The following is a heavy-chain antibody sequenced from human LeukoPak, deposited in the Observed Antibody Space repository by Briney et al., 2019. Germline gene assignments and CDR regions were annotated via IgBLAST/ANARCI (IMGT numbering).Heavy chain of an antibody. J-gene: IGHJ4*02. CDR3: ARGVDGDSSYFDY. V-gene: IGHV4-61*05. CDR1: GGSISSSSYY. D-gene: IGHD4-17*01. Sequence: SETLSLTCTVSGGSISSSSYYWGWIRQPPGKGLEWIGYIYYSGSTNYNPSLKSRVTISVDTSKNQLSLKLSSVTAADTAVYYCARGVDGDSSYFDYWGQGTLVTVSS. CDR2: IYYSGST.